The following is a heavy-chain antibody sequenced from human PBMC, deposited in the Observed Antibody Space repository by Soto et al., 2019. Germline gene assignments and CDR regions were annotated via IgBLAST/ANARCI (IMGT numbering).Heavy chain of an antibody. J-gene: IGHJ5*02. CDR3: ARALGADAAYNWFDP. V-gene: IGHV1-2*04. CDR2: INPNSGGT. Sequence: VKVSCKASGYTFTGYYMHWVRQAPGQGLEWMGWINPNSGGTNYAQKFQGWVTMTRDTSISTAYMELSRLRSDDTAVYYCARALGADAAYNWFDPWGQGTLVTVSS. D-gene: IGHD6-25*01. CDR1: GYTFTGYY.